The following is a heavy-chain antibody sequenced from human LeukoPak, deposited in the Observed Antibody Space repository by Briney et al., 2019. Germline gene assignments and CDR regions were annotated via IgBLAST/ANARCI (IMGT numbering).Heavy chain of an antibody. CDR2: IYYSGST. V-gene: IGHV4-59*01. CDR3: AREGLDDYYDSSGQFNY. Sequence: PWETLSLTCTVSGGSISSYYWSWIRQPPGKGLEWIGYIYYSGSTNYNPSLKSRVTISVDTSKNQFSLKLSSVTAADTAVYYCAREGLDDYYDSSGQFNYWGQGTLVTVSS. D-gene: IGHD3-22*01. J-gene: IGHJ4*02. CDR1: GGSISSYY.